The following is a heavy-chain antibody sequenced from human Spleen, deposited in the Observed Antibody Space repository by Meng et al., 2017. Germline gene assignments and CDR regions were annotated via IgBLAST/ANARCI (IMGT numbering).Heavy chain of an antibody. CDR1: GGSISSYY. CDR2: IYYSGST. Sequence: SETLSLTCTVSGGSISSYYWSWIRQTPGKGLEWIGHIYYSGSTNYNPSLKSRVTISVDTSKNQFSLKLSSVTAADTAVYYCARDVGDTTDFYYGLDVWGQGTTVTRLL. V-gene: IGHV4-59*01. D-gene: IGHD1-1*01. CDR3: ARDVGDTTDFYYGLDV. J-gene: IGHJ6*02.